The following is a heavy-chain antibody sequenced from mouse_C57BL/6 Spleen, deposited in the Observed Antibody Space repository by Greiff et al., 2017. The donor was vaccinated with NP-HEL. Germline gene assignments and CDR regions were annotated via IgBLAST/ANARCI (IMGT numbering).Heavy chain of an antibody. J-gene: IGHJ2*01. CDR1: GFSLTSYG. CDR3: ARGYGSRGYFDY. V-gene: IGHV2-2*01. CDR2: IWSGGST. Sequence: QVQLQQSGPGLVQPSQSLSITCTVSGFSLTSYGVHWVRQSPGKGLEWLGVIWSGGSTDYNAAFISRLSISKDNSKSQVFFKMNSLQADDTAIYYCARGYGSRGYFDYWGQGTTLTVSS. D-gene: IGHD1-1*01.